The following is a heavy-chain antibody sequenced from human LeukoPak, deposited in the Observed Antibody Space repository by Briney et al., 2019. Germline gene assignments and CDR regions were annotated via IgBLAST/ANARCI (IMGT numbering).Heavy chain of an antibody. CDR2: IYTSGST. Sequence: SETLSLTCTVSGGSISSYYWSWIRQPAGKGLEWIWRIYTSGSTNYNPSLKSRVTMSLDTSKNQFSLKLSSVTAADTAVYYCAASGSFNFDYWGQGTLVTVSS. CDR3: AASGSFNFDY. V-gene: IGHV4-4*07. D-gene: IGHD1-26*01. CDR1: GGSISSYY. J-gene: IGHJ4*02.